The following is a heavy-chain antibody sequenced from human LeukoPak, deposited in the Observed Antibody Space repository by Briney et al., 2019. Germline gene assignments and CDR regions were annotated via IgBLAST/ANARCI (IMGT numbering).Heavy chain of an antibody. CDR1: GGSISSSSYY. D-gene: IGHD3-22*01. V-gene: IGHV4-39*01. Sequence: PSETLSLTCTVSGGSISSSSYYWGWIRQPPGKGLEWIGSIYYSGNTYYNPSLKSRVTISVNTSKNQFSLKLSSVTAADTAVYYCARRDMIQCAFDIWGQGTMVTVPS. CDR2: IYYSGNT. CDR3: ARRDMIQCAFDI. J-gene: IGHJ3*02.